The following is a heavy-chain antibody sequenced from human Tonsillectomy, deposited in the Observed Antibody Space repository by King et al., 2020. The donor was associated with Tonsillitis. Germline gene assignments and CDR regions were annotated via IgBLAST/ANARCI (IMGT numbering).Heavy chain of an antibody. CDR3: AKSIRYFDQNWFDP. J-gene: IGHJ5*02. CDR2: TYYRSKWYN. V-gene: IGHV6-1*01. D-gene: IGHD3-9*01. CDR1: GDSVSSNSAA. Sequence: VQLQQSGPGLVKPSQTLSLTCAISGDSVSSNSAAWNWIRQSPSRGLEWLGMTYYRSKWYNDYAVSVKSRITINPDTSKNQFSLQLNSVTPEDTAVYYCAKSIRYFDQNWFDPWGQGTLVTVSS.